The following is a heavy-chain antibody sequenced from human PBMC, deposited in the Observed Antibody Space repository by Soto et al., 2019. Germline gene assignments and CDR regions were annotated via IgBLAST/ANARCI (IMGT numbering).Heavy chain of an antibody. CDR1: GGSISSGGYY. CDR2: IYYSGST. V-gene: IGHV4-31*03. CDR3: ARSIVATILYFDY. J-gene: IGHJ4*02. D-gene: IGHD5-12*01. Sequence: QVQLQESGPGLVKPSQTLSLTCTVSGGSISSGGYYLSWIRQHPGKGLEWIWYIYYSGSTYYNPSIKSRVTISVDTSKNQFSLKLSSVTAADTAVYYCARSIVATILYFDYWGQGTLVTVSS.